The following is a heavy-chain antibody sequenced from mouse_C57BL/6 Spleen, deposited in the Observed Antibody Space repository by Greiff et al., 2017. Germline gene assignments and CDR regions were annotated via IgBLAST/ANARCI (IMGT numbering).Heavy chain of an antibody. CDR3: ASYGNYTVFMDY. J-gene: IGHJ4*01. V-gene: IGHV1-39*01. CDR1: GYSFTDYN. Sequence: VQLKESGPELVKPGASVKISCKASGYSFTDYNMNWVKQSNGKSLEWIGVINPNYGTTSYNQKFKGKATLTVDQSSSTAYMQLNSLTSEDSAVYYCASYGNYTVFMDYWGQGTSVTVSS. D-gene: IGHD2-1*01. CDR2: INPNYGTT.